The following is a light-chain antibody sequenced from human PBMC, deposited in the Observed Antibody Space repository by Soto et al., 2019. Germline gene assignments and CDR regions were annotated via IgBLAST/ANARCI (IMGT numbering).Light chain of an antibody. V-gene: IGKV2-30*01. J-gene: IGKJ3*01. CDR2: RVS. CDR3: MQGTHWPPIT. CDR1: QSLVYSDGNTY. Sequence: DVVLTQSPLVLPVTLGQPASISRRSSQSLVYSDGNTYLSWFHQRPGQSPRRLIYRVSNRDSGVPDRFSGSGSGTDFTLTISRVEAEDVGIYYCMQGTHWPPITFGPGTKVDIK.